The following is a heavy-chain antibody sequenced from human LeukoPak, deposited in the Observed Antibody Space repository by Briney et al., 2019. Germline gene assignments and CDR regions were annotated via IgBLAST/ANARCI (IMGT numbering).Heavy chain of an antibody. Sequence: GGSLRLSCAASEFSFTNAWMNWVRRAPGKGLEWVSVIYTGGGTVYADSVKGRFTISRDNFKNTVYLQMNSLTAEDTAVYFCARDLYDWGQGTLVTVSS. V-gene: IGHV3-66*01. CDR3: ARDLYD. J-gene: IGHJ4*02. CDR1: EFSFTNAW. CDR2: IYTGGGT. D-gene: IGHD4-17*01.